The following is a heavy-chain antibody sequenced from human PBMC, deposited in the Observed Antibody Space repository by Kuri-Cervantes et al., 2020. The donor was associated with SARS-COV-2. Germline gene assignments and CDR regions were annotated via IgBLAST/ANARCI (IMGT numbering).Heavy chain of an antibody. CDR1: GFTFSGHW. CDR2: INPDGSYT. V-gene: IGHV3-74*01. CDR3: ARGYCSSTSCPTDY. Sequence: GGSLRLSCAASGFTFSGHWIHWVRQAPGKGLVWVSRINPDGSYTNNADSVKGRFTISRDNSKNTLYLQMNSLRAEDTAVYYCARGYCSSTSCPTDYWGQGTLVTVSS. D-gene: IGHD2-2*01. J-gene: IGHJ4*02.